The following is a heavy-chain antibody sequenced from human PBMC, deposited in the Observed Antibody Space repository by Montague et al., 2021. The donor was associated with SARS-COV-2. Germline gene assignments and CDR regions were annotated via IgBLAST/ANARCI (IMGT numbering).Heavy chain of an antibody. CDR2: IYYSGGI. D-gene: IGHD3-10*01. J-gene: IGHJ5*02. CDR3: ARAVSVRRAVNWFDP. CDR1: GGSMSDHY. V-gene: IGHV4-59*11. Sequence: SETLSLTCTVSGGSMSDHYWAWIRQPPGKGLEWPAYIYYSGGINSNASLKSRVSMSVDTSKSQFSLKLTSVTAADTAVYYCARAVSVRRAVNWFDPWGQGTLVTGSS.